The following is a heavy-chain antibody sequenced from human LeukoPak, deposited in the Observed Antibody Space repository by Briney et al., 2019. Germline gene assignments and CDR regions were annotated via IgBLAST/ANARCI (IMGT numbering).Heavy chain of an antibody. D-gene: IGHD3-10*01. V-gene: IGHV1-46*01. CDR1: GYTFTTYY. J-gene: IGHJ3*02. CDR3: ARDLTMAAFDI. CDR2: INPSGGSA. Sequence: GASVNVSCKASGYTFTTYYMHWVRQAPGQGLEWMGIINPSGGSATYAQKFQGRVTMTRDTSTSTVYMDLSSLTSEDTAVYYCARDLTMAAFDIWGQGTMVTVSS.